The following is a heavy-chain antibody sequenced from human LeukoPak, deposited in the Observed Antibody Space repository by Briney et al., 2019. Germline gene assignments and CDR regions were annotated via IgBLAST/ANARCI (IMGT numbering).Heavy chain of an antibody. J-gene: IGHJ4*02. CDR1: GESMIGHY. Sequence: SETLSLTCAVYGESMIGHYWARIRQPPGKRLEWIGEIHHSGGTNSNPSLKNRLTMSIDMSKNQFSLKLKSVTAADTAVYYCARATASGSGRAYDHWAQGNLVPVSS. V-gene: IGHV4-34*01. CDR3: ARATASGSGRAYDH. CDR2: IHHSGGT. D-gene: IGHD3-10*01.